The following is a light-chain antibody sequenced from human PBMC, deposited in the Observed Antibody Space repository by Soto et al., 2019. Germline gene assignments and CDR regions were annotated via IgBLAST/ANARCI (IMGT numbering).Light chain of an antibody. CDR2: EVS. CDR3: TSYTTRSIWV. J-gene: IGLJ3*02. CDR1: NSDIGSYNY. Sequence: QSVLTQPASVSGSPGQSITISCTGTNSDIGSYNYVSWYQQHPGKAPKLMIYEVSNRPSGVSNRFSGSKSGNTASLTISGLQAEDEADYYCTSYTTRSIWVFGGGTKLTVL. V-gene: IGLV2-14*01.